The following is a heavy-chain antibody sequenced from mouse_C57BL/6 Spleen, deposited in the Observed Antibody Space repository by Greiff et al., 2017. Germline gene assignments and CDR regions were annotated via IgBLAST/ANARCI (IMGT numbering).Heavy chain of an antibody. Sequence: EVQLQQSGPELVKPGASVKISCKASGYTFTDYYMNWVKQSHGKSLEWIGDINPNNGGTSYNQKFKGKATLTVDKSSSTAYMELRSLTSEDSAVYYCARSYHGKGFAYWGQGTLVTVSA. CDR1: GYTFTDYY. J-gene: IGHJ3*01. V-gene: IGHV1-26*01. D-gene: IGHD2-1*01. CDR3: ARSYHGKGFAY. CDR2: INPNNGGT.